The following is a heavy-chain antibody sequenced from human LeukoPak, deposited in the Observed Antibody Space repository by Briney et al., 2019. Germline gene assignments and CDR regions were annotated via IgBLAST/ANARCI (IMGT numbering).Heavy chain of an antibody. J-gene: IGHJ4*02. V-gene: IGHV4-30-4*01. CDR2: IFFTGST. CDR1: GDAITSGDDY. CDR3: ARGDYTVLAGSPFDL. Sequence: SQTLSLTCSVYGDAITSGDDYWNWIRQSTGKGLQWIGYIFFTGSTYYNPSLGSRFTISLDAPKNQFSLRLNSVTAAGTAVYYCARGDYTVLAGSPFDLWGRGTLVTVSS. D-gene: IGHD6-19*01.